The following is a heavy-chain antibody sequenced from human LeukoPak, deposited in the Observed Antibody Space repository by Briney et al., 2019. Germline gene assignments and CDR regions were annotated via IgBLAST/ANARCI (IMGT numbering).Heavy chain of an antibody. CDR3: ARDRDSSGWFDY. CDR1: GGSMRGFY. CDR2: IYYSGSA. D-gene: IGHD6-19*01. V-gene: IGHV4-59*01. Sequence: PSETLSLTCTVSGGSMRGFYWAWIRQPPGKGLEWIGFIYYSGSANYNPSLKSRVTMSVDTSKNQFSLKLSSVTAADTAFYYCARDRDSSGWFDYWGQGTLVTVSS. J-gene: IGHJ4*02.